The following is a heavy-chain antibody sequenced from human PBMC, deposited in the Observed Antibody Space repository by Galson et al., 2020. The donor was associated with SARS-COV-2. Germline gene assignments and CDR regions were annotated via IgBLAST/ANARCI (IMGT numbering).Heavy chain of an antibody. CDR2: IAYDGTNK. J-gene: IGHJ4*02. V-gene: IGHV3-30*18. D-gene: IGHD3-22*01. CDR3: AKGDSSGYYLKMNYFDF. CDR1: GFTFSSYG. Sequence: TGGSLRLSCAASGFTFSSYGMHWVRQAPGKGLEWVAVIAYDGTNKNYEDSVKGRFTISRDNSKNTLDLQMSSLRPEDTAVYYCAKGDSSGYYLKMNYFDFWGQGTLVTVSS.